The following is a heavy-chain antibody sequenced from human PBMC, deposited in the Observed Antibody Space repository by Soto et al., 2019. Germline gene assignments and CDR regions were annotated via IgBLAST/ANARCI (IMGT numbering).Heavy chain of an antibody. CDR1: GGSFSGYY. Sequence: SETLSLTCAVYGGSFSGYYWSWIRQPPGKGLEWIGEINHSGSTNYNPSLKSRVTISVDTSKNQFSLKLSSVTAADTAVYYCARDMDYYDSSGRFDPWGQGTLVTVSS. V-gene: IGHV4-34*01. CDR3: ARDMDYYDSSGRFDP. CDR2: INHSGST. J-gene: IGHJ5*02. D-gene: IGHD3-22*01.